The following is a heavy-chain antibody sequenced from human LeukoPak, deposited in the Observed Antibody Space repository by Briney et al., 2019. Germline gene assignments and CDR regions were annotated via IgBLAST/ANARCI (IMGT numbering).Heavy chain of an antibody. J-gene: IGHJ4*02. CDR2: IYTSGST. D-gene: IGHD3-9*01. Sequence: SETLSLTCTVSGGSISSYYRSWIRQPAGKGLEWIGRIYTSGSTNYNPSLKSRVTMSVDTSKNQFSLKLSSVTAADTAVYYCARVLGHDILTGWDYFDYWGQGTLVTVSS. CDR1: GGSISSYY. CDR3: ARVLGHDILTGWDYFDY. V-gene: IGHV4-4*07.